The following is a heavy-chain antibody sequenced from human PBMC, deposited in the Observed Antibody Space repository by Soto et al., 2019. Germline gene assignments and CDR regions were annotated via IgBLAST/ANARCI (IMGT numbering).Heavy chain of an antibody. J-gene: IGHJ3*02. CDR3: VGPDTAMAPDAFDI. V-gene: IGHV1-69*01. Sequence: QVQLVQSGAEVKKPGSSVKVSCKASGGTFSSYAISWVRQAPGQGLEWMGGIIPIFGTANYAQKFQGRVTITADESTSTAYMELSSLRSEDTAVYYCVGPDTAMAPDAFDIWGQGTMVTVSS. CDR2: IIPIFGTA. CDR1: GGTFSSYA. D-gene: IGHD5-18*01.